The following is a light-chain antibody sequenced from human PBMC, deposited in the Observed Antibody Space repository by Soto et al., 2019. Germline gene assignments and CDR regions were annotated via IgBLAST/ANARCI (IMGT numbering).Light chain of an antibody. V-gene: IGKV1D-8*01. CDR2: AAS. J-gene: IGKJ4*02. CDR1: QGISSY. CDR3: PHYYSSLIT. Sequence: VIWMTQSPSLLSASTGYRITISCRMSQGISSYLAWYQQKPGKAPELLIYAASTLQSGVPSRFSGSGSGTDCTLPIRGLPSEDFGTYSSPHYYSSLITLGGGTKGAIK.